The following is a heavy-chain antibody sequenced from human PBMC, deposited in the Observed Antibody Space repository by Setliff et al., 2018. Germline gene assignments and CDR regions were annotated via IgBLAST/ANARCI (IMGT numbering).Heavy chain of an antibody. CDR2: ITPIFETA. V-gene: IGHV1-69*06. Sequence: SVKVSCKASGGTLSGYAFSWVRQAPGQGLEWVGGITPIFETAHYAQKFQDRVTITADKSTSTVYMELNSLISEDTAVYYCARDTRDKYDSSGYYLSLDSWGQGSLVTVSS. CDR1: GGTLSGYA. D-gene: IGHD3-22*01. J-gene: IGHJ4*02. CDR3: ARDTRDKYDSSGYYLSLDS.